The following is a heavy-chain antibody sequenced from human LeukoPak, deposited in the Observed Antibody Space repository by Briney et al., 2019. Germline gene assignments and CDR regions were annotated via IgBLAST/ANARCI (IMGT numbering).Heavy chain of an antibody. CDR2: IYYSGST. J-gene: IGHJ3*02. V-gene: IGHV4-59*08. CDR3: ASLGVGATGAFDI. CDR1: GGSISSHY. D-gene: IGHD1-26*01. Sequence: SETLSLTCTVSGGSISSHYWSWIRQPPGKGLEWIGYIYYSGSTNYNPSLKSRVTISVDTSKNQFSLKLSSVTAADTAVYYCASLGVGATGAFDIWGQGTMVTVSS.